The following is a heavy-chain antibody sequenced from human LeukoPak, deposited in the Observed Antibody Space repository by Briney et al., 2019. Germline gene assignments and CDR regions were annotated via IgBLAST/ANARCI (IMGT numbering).Heavy chain of an antibody. D-gene: IGHD2-2*01. Sequence: GGSLRLSCAASGFTFTSYAMGWVRQAPGKGLEWVSAISGSGGSTYYADSVKGRFTISRDNSKNTLYLQMNSLRAEDTAVYYCAKVTPAAGTAYYFDYWGQGTLVTVSS. CDR1: GFTFTSYA. V-gene: IGHV3-23*01. J-gene: IGHJ4*02. CDR2: ISGSGGST. CDR3: AKVTPAAGTAYYFDY.